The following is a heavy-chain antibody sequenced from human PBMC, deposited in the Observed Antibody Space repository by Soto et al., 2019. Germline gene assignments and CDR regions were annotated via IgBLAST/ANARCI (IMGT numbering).Heavy chain of an antibody. CDR1: GASISNFY. Sequence: SETLSLTCSVSGASISNFYWSWIRQSAGKGLEWIGRLYTRGTTDYNPSLKSRVTMSIDTYKNRVSLSLTSVTAADTAVYYCAKGCTYYFDSWARESWSPSHQ. CDR2: LYTRGTT. J-gene: IGHJ4*02. D-gene: IGHD2-8*01. CDR3: AKGCTYYFDS. V-gene: IGHV4-4*07.